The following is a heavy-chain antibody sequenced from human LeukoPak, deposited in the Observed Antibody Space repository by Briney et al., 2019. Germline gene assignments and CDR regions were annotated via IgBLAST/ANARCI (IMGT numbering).Heavy chain of an antibody. CDR2: INSDGSGT. V-gene: IGHV3-74*01. J-gene: IGHJ4*02. Sequence: GGSLRLSCAASGFTFSRYYMHWVRQAPGKGLVWVSRINSDGSGTTYADSVKGRFTVSRDNAKNTLYLQMNSLRVEDTAMYYCTRVFAEDEYSSSGYWGQGTLVTVSS. CDR3: TRVFAEDEYSSSGY. CDR1: GFTFSRYY. D-gene: IGHD6-13*01.